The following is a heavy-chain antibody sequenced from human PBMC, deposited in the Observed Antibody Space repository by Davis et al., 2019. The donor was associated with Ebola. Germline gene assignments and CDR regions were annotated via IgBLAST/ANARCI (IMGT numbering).Heavy chain of an antibody. CDR3: ATELYSGYDYFFDY. V-gene: IGHV4-39*01. CDR1: GGSIRSSNYY. D-gene: IGHD5-12*01. J-gene: IGHJ4*02. Sequence: SATLSLTCIVSGGSIRSSNYYWGWIRQPPGKGLEWIGSIYYSGNTYYNPSLKSRVTISVDTSKRQFSLKLSSVTAADTAVYFCATELYSGYDYFFDYWGQGTLVTVSS. CDR2: IYYSGNT.